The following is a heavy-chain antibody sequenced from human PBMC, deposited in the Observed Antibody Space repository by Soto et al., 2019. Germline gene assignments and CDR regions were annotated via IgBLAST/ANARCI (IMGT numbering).Heavy chain of an antibody. CDR2: IDSDGRNT. CDR1: DFSFSTSW. D-gene: IGHD3-22*01. CDR3: ASRRHSDYGY. Sequence: EVPLVESGGGLVQPGGSLRLSCVASDFSFSTSWMHWVRQAPGKGLVWVSRIDSDGRNTHYADSVRGRLIISRDNAKNTVYLQMNSLRAEDTAVYFCASRRHSDYGYWGQGILVAVSS. V-gene: IGHV3-74*01. J-gene: IGHJ4*02.